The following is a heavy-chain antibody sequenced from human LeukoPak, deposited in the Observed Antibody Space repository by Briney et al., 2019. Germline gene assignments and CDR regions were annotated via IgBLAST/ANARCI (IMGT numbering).Heavy chain of an antibody. J-gene: IGHJ4*02. D-gene: IGHD6-19*01. CDR3: ATRRYSSGWYE. CDR2: IYYSGST. V-gene: IGHV4-59*01. Sequence: SETLSLTCTVSGGSISSYYWSWIRQPPGKGLEWIGYIYYSGSTNYNPSLKSRVTISVDTSKNQFSLKLSSVTAADTAVYYCATRRYSSGWYEWGQGTLVTVSS. CDR1: GGSISSYY.